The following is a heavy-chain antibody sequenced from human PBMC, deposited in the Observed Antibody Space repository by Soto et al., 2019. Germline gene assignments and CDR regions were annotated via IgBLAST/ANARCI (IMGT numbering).Heavy chain of an antibody. V-gene: IGHV4-30-4*08. D-gene: IGHD2-21*02. CDR3: AREDDGGDRDYYGLDV. Sequence: QVQLQQSGPGLVEPSQTLSLTCAVSGGSISSEYFHWTWIRQSPGKGLEWIGYIHYTGSIMYNPSFKGRLTMAVETTKNQFSLQRPSVTAADTAVYFCAREDDGGDRDYYGLDVWGQGTTVTVSS. CDR2: IHYTGSI. J-gene: IGHJ6*02. CDR1: GGSISSEYFH.